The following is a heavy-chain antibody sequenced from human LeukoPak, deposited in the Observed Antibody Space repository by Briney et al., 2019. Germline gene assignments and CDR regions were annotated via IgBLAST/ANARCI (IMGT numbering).Heavy chain of an antibody. CDR1: GGTFDNSA. CDR2: IIPILNIP. V-gene: IGHV1-69*04. CDR3: AREKMEVGYYGLDV. Sequence: GASVKVSCKASGGTFDNSAINCVRQAPGQGLEWMGRIIPILNIPNYAQKLQGRVTIAADKSTSRAYMELSRLRSDDTAVYYCAREKMEVGYYGLDVWGQGTTVTVSS. J-gene: IGHJ6*02. D-gene: IGHD1-1*01.